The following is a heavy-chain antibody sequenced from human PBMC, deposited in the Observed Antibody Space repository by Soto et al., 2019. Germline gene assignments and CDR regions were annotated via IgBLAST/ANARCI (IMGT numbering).Heavy chain of an antibody. Sequence: SETLSLTCTVSGGSISSGDYYWSWIRQPPGKGLEWIGYIYYSGSTYYNPSLKSRVTISVDTSKNQFSLKLSSVTAADTAVYYFSRLESGEVLNVDYWGQGTLVTVSS. D-gene: IGHD1-26*01. CDR2: IYYSGST. CDR3: SRLESGEVLNVDY. CDR1: GGSISSGDYY. V-gene: IGHV4-30-4*01. J-gene: IGHJ4*02.